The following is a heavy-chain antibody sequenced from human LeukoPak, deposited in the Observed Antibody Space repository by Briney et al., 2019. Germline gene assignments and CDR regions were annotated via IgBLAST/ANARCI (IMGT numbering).Heavy chain of an antibody. CDR3: ARSVSGCTNGVCYWRYFDY. CDR1: GGSISSSNW. J-gene: IGHJ4*02. CDR2: IYHSGST. V-gene: IGHV4-4*02. Sequence: SGTLSLTCAVSGGSISSSNWWSWVRQPPGKGLEWIGEIYHSGSTNYNPSLKSRVTISVDKSKNQFSLKLSSVTAADTAVYYCARSVSGCTNGVCYWRYFDYWGQGTLVTVSS. D-gene: IGHD2-8*01.